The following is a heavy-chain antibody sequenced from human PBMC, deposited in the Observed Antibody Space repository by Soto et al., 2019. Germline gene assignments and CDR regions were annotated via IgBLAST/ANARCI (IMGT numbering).Heavy chain of an antibody. J-gene: IGHJ6*02. CDR3: TTGLYYDFWSGLDV. V-gene: IGHV3-15*01. Sequence: GSLRLSGAASGFTFSNAWMSWVRQAPGKGLEWVGRIKSKTDGGTTDYAAPVKGRFTISRDDSKNTLYLQMNSLKTEDTAVYYCTTGLYYDFWSGLDVWGQGTTVTVSS. CDR2: IKSKTDGGTT. CDR1: GFTFSNAW. D-gene: IGHD3-3*01.